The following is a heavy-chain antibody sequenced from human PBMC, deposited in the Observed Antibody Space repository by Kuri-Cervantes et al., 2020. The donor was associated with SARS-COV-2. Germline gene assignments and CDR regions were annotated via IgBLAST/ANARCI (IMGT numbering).Heavy chain of an antibody. J-gene: IGHJ4*02. CDR1: GGTFSSYA. CDR2: IIPIFGTA. CDR3: ASGRYYDFWSGYYPFDY. V-gene: IGHV1-69*05. D-gene: IGHD3-3*01. Sequence: KVSCKASGGTFSSYAISWVRQAPGQGLEWMGGIIPIFGTANYAQKFQGRVTITTDESTSTAYMELSSLRSEDTAVYYCASGRYYDFWSGYYPFDYWGQGTLVTVSS.